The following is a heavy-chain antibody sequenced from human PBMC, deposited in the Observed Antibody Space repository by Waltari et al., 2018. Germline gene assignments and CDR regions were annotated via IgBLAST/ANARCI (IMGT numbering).Heavy chain of an antibody. CDR3: ARSHYGSGDFFY. V-gene: IGHV4-59*01. Sequence: QVQLQESGPGLVKPSETLSLTCDVSGDSISSSYWSWIRQPPGNGLQYIGYIYYTGSTNYNPSLKSRVTISVDTSKNQFSLKLKSVTAADTAVYYCARSHYGSGDFFYWGQGTLVTVSS. CDR1: GDSISSSY. J-gene: IGHJ4*02. D-gene: IGHD3-10*01. CDR2: IYYTGST.